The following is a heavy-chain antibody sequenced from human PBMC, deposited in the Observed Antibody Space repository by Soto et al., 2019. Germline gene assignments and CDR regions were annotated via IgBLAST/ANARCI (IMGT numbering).Heavy chain of an antibody. D-gene: IGHD2-21*01. J-gene: IGHJ6*02. V-gene: IGHV1-69*12. CDR1: GGTFSSFA. Sequence: QVLLVQSGAEVKKPGSSMKLSCKTSGGTFSSFAISWVRLVPGQGLEWMGVIIPGFATPTYAQTVQDRISITADDSTSTAYMELSSLRSEDTAVYYCARDRVMRGNSYYYGMDVWGQGTTVTVSS. CDR3: ARDRVMRGNSYYYGMDV. CDR2: IIPGFATP.